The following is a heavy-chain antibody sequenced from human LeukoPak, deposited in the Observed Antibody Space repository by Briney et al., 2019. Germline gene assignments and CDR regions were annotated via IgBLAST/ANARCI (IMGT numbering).Heavy chain of an antibody. Sequence: GGSLRLSCAASGFTFSGYAMYWDRQAPGKGLEWVAVISNDGNNKYYADSVKGRFTISRDNSKNTLYLQMNSLRAEDTAVYYCASDFRSYNIRWCLDYWGQGTLVTVSS. D-gene: IGHD2-8*02. J-gene: IGHJ4*02. CDR3: ASDFRSYNIRWCLDY. CDR1: GFTFSGYA. V-gene: IGHV3-30-3*01. CDR2: ISNDGNNK.